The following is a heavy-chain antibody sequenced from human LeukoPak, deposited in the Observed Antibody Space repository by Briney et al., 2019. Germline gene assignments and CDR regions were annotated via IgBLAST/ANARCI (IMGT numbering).Heavy chain of an antibody. CDR1: GFTFSSYA. V-gene: IGHV3-23*01. D-gene: IGHD6-19*01. Sequence: GGSLRLSCAASGFTFSSYAMSWVRQAPGKGLEWVSAISGSGGSTYYADSVKGRFTISRDNSKNTVYLQVNSLRAEDTAVYYCAKTTTGYSSGRYPGWPVDYWAREPWSPSPQ. J-gene: IGHJ4*02. CDR2: ISGSGGST. CDR3: AKTTTGYSSGRYPGWPVDY.